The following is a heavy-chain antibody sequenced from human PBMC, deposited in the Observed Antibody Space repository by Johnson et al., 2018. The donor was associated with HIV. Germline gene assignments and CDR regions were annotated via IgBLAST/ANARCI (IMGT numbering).Heavy chain of an antibody. CDR3: ARAGYGDYGYALDI. V-gene: IGHV3-33*08. Sequence: QVQLVESGGGVVQPGRSLRLSCAASRFTFSSYGMHWVRQAPGKGLAWVAFIRYDGSNEYYADTVLGRFTISNDNSNNTRELQMNSLRAEETAVYYCARAGYGDYGYALDIWGQGTMGTVSS. D-gene: IGHD4-17*01. CDR2: IRYDGSNE. CDR1: RFTFSSYG. J-gene: IGHJ3*02.